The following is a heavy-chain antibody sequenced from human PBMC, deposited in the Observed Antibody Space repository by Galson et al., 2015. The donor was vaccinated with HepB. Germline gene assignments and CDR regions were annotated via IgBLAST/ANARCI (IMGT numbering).Heavy chain of an antibody. V-gene: IGHV1-69*13. CDR2: IIPIFGTA. J-gene: IGHJ5*02. CDR3: ARAEEAYYDSSGATYNWFDP. D-gene: IGHD3-22*01. Sequence: SVKVSCKASGGTLSSYAISWVRQAPGQGLEWMGGIIPIFGTANYAQKFQGRVTITADESTSTAYMELSSLRSEDTAVYYCARAEEAYYDSSGATYNWFDPWGQGTLVTVSS. CDR1: GGTLSSYA.